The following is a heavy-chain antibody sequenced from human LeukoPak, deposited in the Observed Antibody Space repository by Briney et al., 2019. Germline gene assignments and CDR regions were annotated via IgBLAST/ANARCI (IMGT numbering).Heavy chain of an antibody. J-gene: IGHJ6*02. V-gene: IGHV1-2*02. Sequence: WASVKVSCKASGYTFTGYHIHWVRQAPGQGLEWMGWINPNSGGANYAQKFQGRVTMTRDTSITTAYMELSRLTSDDTAVYYCARESSMTTVTTSFHYGMDVWGQGTTVTVSS. CDR1: GYTFTGYH. D-gene: IGHD4-17*01. CDR3: ARESSMTTVTTSFHYGMDV. CDR2: INPNSGGA.